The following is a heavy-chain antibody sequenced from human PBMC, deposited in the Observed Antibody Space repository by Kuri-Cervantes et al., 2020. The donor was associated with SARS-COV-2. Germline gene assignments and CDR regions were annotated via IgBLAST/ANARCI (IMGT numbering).Heavy chain of an antibody. D-gene: IGHD3-22*01. V-gene: IGHV3-23*01. Sequence: GESLKISCAASGFTFSSYAMSWVRQAPGKGLEWVSAISGSGGSTYYADSVKGRFTISRDNSKNTLYLQMNSLRAEDTAVYYCAKDALPTYYYDSSGSSLDYRGQGTLVTVSS. CDR1: GFTFSSYA. CDR2: ISGSGGST. CDR3: AKDALPTYYYDSSGSSLDY. J-gene: IGHJ4*02.